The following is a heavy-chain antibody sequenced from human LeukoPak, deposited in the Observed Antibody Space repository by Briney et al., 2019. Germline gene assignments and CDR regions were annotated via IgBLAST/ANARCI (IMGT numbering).Heavy chain of an antibody. V-gene: IGHV3-21*01. J-gene: IGHJ4*02. CDR3: ARGRDRGYSFFDY. D-gene: IGHD5-18*01. Sequence: PGGSLRLSCAASGFTFSSYTMNWVRQAPGKGLEWVSSISGSGTHIYYADSLKGRLTICRDNAKNSLYLQMNSLRAEDTAVYYCARGRDRGYSFFDYWGQGTLVTVSS. CDR2: ISGSGTHI. CDR1: GFTFSSYT.